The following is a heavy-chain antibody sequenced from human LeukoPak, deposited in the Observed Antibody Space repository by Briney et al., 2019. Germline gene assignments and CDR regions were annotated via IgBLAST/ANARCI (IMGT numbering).Heavy chain of an antibody. V-gene: IGHV4-30-2*02. CDR3: AAGIAAAGS. CDR2: IYHSGST. D-gene: IGHD6-13*01. J-gene: IGHJ4*02. Sequence: SQTLSLTCAVSGGSISSGGYSWSWIRQPPGKGLEWIGYIYHSGSTYYNPSLKSRVTISVDTSKNQFSLKLSSVTAADTAVYYCAAGIAAAGSWGQGTLVTVSS. CDR1: GGSISSGGYS.